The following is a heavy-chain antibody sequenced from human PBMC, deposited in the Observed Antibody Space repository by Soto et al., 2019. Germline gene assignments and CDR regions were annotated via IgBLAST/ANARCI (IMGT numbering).Heavy chain of an antibody. CDR2: IYHSGST. D-gene: IGHD6-13*01. CDR1: GGSISSTNW. J-gene: IGHJ5*02. Sequence: SETLSLTCAVSGGSISSTNWWSWVRQPPGKGLEWIGEIYHSGSTNYNPSLKSRVTISVDKSKNQFSLKLSSVTAADTAVYYCARVIATAVHWFDPWGQGTLVTVSS. V-gene: IGHV4-4*02. CDR3: ARVIATAVHWFDP.